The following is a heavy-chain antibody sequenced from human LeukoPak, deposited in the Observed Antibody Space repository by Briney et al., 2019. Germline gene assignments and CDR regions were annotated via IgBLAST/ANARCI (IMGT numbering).Heavy chain of an antibody. CDR3: ATLAIGGLHIVVVTAIRYFDY. D-gene: IGHD2-21*02. CDR2: FDREVGET. CDR1: GYTLSELS. Sequence: ASENVSCKVSGYTLSELSMNWVRQAPRKPLEWRVGFDREVGETIYAHKIQARVTMTEDTSTYTAYMERSSLRSEDTAVYYCATLAIGGLHIVVVTAIRYFDYWGQGTLVTVSS. J-gene: IGHJ4*02. V-gene: IGHV1-24*01.